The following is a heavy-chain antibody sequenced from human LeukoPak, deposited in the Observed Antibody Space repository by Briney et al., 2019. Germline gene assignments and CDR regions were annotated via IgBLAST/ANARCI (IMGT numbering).Heavy chain of an antibody. V-gene: IGHV3-30*04. D-gene: IGHD4-17*01. J-gene: IGHJ4*02. CDR1: GFTFSSYA. CDR3: ARELSDYGDPTIDY. CDR2: ISYDGSNK. Sequence: GRSLRLSCAASGFTFSSYAMHWVRQAPGKGLEWVAVISYDGSNKYYADSVKGRFTISRDNSKNTLYLQMNSLRAEDTAVYYCARELSDYGDPTIDYWGQGTLVTVSS.